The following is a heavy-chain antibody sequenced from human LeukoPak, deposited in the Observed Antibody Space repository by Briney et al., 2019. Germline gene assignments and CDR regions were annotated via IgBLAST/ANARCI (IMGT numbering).Heavy chain of an antibody. CDR2: IYSSGST. Sequence: PSQTLSLTCTVSGGPISSGSYYWSWIRQPAGKGLEWIGRIYSSGSTNYNPSLKSRVTISLDTSKNQFSLKLSSVTAADTAVYYCAREIRSIAAAFYYFDYWGQGTLVTVSS. CDR3: AREIRSIAAAFYYFDY. V-gene: IGHV4-61*02. D-gene: IGHD6-13*01. J-gene: IGHJ4*02. CDR1: GGPISSGSYY.